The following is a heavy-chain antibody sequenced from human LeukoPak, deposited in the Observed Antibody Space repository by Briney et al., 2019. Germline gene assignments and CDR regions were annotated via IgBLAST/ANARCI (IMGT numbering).Heavy chain of an antibody. CDR3: AKGTVGATTPDAFDI. D-gene: IGHD1-26*01. V-gene: IGHV3-23*01. CDR2: ISGSGGST. J-gene: IGHJ3*02. Sequence: PGGSLRLSCAASGFTFSSYAMSWVRQAPGKGLEWVSAISGSGGSTYYADSVRGRFTISIDNSKNTLYLQMNSLRAEDTAVYYCAKGTVGATTPDAFDIWGQGTMVTVSS. CDR1: GFTFSSYA.